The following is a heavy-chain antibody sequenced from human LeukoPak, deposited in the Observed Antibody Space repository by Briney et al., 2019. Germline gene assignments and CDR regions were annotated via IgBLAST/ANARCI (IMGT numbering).Heavy chain of an antibody. CDR2: IYSGGST. CDR3: AKGWDIVVVPAAMAFDY. J-gene: IGHJ4*02. CDR1: GFTVSSNY. Sequence: GGSLRLSCAASGFTVSSNYMSWVRQAPGKGLEWVSVIYSGGSTYYADSVKGRFTISRDNSKNTLYLQMNSLRAEDTAVYYCAKGWDIVVVPAAMAFDYWGQGTLVTVSS. D-gene: IGHD2-2*01. V-gene: IGHV3-53*01.